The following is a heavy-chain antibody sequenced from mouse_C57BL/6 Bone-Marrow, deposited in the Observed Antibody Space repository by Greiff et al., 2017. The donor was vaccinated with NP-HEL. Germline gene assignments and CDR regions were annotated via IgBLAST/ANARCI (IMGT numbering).Heavy chain of an antibody. V-gene: IGHV14-4*01. CDR1: GFNIKDDY. CDR3: ATVLLVLRPPDY. CDR2: IDPENGDT. D-gene: IGHD1-1*01. Sequence: VQLQQSGAELVRPGASVKLSCTASGFNIKDDYMHWVKQRPEQGLEWIGWIDPENGDTEYASKFQGKATITADKSSNTAYLQLSSLTSEYTAVYYCATVLLVLRPPDYGGRGTALTVTA. J-gene: IGHJ2*01.